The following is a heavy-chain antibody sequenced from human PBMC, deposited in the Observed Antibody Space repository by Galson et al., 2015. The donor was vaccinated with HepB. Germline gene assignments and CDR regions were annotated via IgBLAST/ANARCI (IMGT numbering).Heavy chain of an antibody. V-gene: IGHV4-39*01. CDR1: GGSISSSNYY. J-gene: IGHJ4*02. Sequence: LVKPTQTLSLTCIVSGGSISSSNYYWGWIRQPPGKGLEWIGSIYYSGSTYYNPSLKSRVTISVDTSKNQFSLKVNSMTAADTAVYYCASLGPKAYSSGWPDFDYWGQGTLVTVSS. CDR3: ASLGPKAYSSGWPDFDY. CDR2: IYYSGST. D-gene: IGHD6-19*01.